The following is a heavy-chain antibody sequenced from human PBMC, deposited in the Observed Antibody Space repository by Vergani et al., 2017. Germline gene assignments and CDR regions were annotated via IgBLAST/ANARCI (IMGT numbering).Heavy chain of an antibody. J-gene: IGHJ4*02. CDR1: GFTFSSYG. CDR3: ARMDIVGLDY. CDR2: IWYDGSNK. V-gene: IGHV3-33*01. D-gene: IGHD2-2*03. Sequence: QVQLVESGGGVVQPGRSRRLSCAASGFTFSSYGMHWVRQAPGKGLEWVAVIWYDGSNKYYADSVKGRFTISRDNSKNTLYLKMNSLRAEDTAVYYCARMDIVGLDYWGQGTLVTVSS.